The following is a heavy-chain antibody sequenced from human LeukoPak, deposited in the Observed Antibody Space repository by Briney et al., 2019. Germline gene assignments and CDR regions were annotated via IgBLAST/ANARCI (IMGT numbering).Heavy chain of an antibody. Sequence: GESLKISCKGSGYSFTSYWIGWVRQMPGKGLEWMGIIYPGDSDTRYSPSFQGQVTISADKSISTAYLQWSSLKASDTAMYYCARVDILTGYSPEYSYGSFDYWGQGTLVTVSS. V-gene: IGHV5-51*01. D-gene: IGHD3-9*01. CDR3: ARVDILTGYSPEYSYGSFDY. CDR1: GYSFTSYW. CDR2: IYPGDSDT. J-gene: IGHJ4*02.